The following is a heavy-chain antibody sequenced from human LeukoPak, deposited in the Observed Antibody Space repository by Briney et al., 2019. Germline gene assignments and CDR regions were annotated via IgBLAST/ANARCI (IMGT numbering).Heavy chain of an antibody. J-gene: IGHJ4*02. CDR2: IIPIFGTA. CDR3: ARDRGIWGSYLDY. CDR1: GGTFSGYA. V-gene: IGHV1-69*05. Sequence: ASVKVSCKASGGTFSGYAISRVRQAPGQGLEWMGGIIPIFGTANYAQKFQGRVTITTDESTSTAYMELSSLRSEDTAVYYCARDRGIWGSYLDYWGQGTLVTVSS. D-gene: IGHD3-16*01.